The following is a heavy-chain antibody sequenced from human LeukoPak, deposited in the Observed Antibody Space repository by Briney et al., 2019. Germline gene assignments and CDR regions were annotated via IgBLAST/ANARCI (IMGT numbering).Heavy chain of an antibody. D-gene: IGHD2-2*01. CDR3: ARKSAVRRTSEFDY. V-gene: IGHV1-2*02. J-gene: IGHJ4*02. Sequence: ASVRVSCKVSGKTLSELSMHWVRQAPGQGLQWMGWINANTGGTNYAQEFQGRVTMTSDTSMSTAYMELTSLTSDDTAVYYCARKSAVRRTSEFDYWGQGTLVTVSS. CDR2: INANTGGT. CDR1: GKTLSELS.